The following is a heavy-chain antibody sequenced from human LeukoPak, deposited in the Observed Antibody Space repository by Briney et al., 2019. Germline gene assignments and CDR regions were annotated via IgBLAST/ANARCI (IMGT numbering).Heavy chain of an antibody. D-gene: IGHD4-17*01. V-gene: IGHV4-39*07. Sequence: SETLSLTCSVSGGSISSSSYYWGWIRQPPGKGLEWIGSIYYSGSTYYNPSLKSRVTISVDTSKNQFSLKLSSVTAADTAVYYCARVGPYGDYDNWGQGTLVTVSS. CDR3: ARVGPYGDYDN. CDR2: IYYSGST. J-gene: IGHJ4*02. CDR1: GGSISSSSYY.